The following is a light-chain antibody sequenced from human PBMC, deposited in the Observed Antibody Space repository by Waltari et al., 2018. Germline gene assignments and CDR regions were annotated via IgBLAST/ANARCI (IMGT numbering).Light chain of an antibody. V-gene: IGKV1-5*03. Sequence: RVTITFRASQSISHWLALYQHKPGKAPELLIYKTSILESWVPSRFSGSGSGTEFTLTITSLQPDDFATYFCQHYNSYSPWTFGQGTKVEIK. J-gene: IGKJ1*01. CDR1: QSISHW. CDR3: QHYNSYSPWT. CDR2: KTS.